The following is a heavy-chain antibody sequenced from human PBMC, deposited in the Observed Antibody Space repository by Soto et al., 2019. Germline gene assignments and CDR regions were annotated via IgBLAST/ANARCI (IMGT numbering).Heavy chain of an antibody. D-gene: IGHD1-26*01. CDR3: ARVSGSDWPVDY. CDR1: GYTFTNYY. CDR2: INPGDGRT. V-gene: IGHV1-46*01. Sequence: ASVKVSCKASGYTFTNYYIHWVRQAPGQGPEWRGIINPGDGRTPYTQKFQGRVTLTRDTSTSTVYMELSSLRSEDTAVDYCARVSGSDWPVDYGGQGIRGTVSS. J-gene: IGHJ4*02.